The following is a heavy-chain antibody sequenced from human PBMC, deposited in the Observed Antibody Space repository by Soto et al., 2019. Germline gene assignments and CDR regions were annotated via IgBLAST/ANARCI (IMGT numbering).Heavy chain of an antibody. J-gene: IGHJ5*02. V-gene: IGHV4-59*08. D-gene: IGHD2-15*01. CDR2: IYYSGST. CDR3: ARRVVVAATRDNWFDP. Sequence: KPSETLSLTCTVSGGSISSYYWSWIRQPPGKGLEWIGYIYYSGSTNYNPSLKSRVTISVDTSKNQFSLKLSSVTAADTAVYYCARRVVVAATRDNWFDPWGQGTLVTVSS. CDR1: GGSISSYY.